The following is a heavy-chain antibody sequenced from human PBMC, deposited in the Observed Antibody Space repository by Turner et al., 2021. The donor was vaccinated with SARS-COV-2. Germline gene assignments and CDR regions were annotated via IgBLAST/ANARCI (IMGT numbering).Heavy chain of an antibody. J-gene: IGHJ4*02. D-gene: IGHD3-22*01. V-gene: IGHV4-39*01. CDR2: VSSCWNS. Sequence: QLQLQESGPGVVKPSETLSLTCTVSGGSIDTISYNWGWIRHPPGKGLEWIGRVSSCWNSYHNPSLNSRVTMSVDRSKNHFSLNLSSVTAADTALYYCAIHEFAGAYYYDSSGYWHFDYLGQGTLVTVSS. CDR1: GGSIDTISYN. CDR3: AIHEFAGAYYYDSSGYWHFDY.